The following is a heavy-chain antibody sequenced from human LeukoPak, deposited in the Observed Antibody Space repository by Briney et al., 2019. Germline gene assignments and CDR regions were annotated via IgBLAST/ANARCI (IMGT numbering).Heavy chain of an antibody. CDR2: TYYRSKWYN. CDR3: ARVGYSSGWGYFDY. V-gene: IGHV6-1*01. J-gene: IGHJ4*02. D-gene: IGHD6-19*01. CDR1: GDSVSSNSAA. Sequence: SQTLSLTFAISGDSVSSNSAAWNWIRQSPSRGLEWLGRTYYRSKWYNDYAVSVKSRITINPGTSKNQFSLQLNSVTPEDTAVYYCARVGYSSGWGYFDYWGQGTLVTVSS.